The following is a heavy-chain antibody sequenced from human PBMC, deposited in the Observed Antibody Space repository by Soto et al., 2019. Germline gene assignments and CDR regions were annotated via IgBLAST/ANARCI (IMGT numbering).Heavy chain of an antibody. CDR3: ASLLLEYSVSHYVGYYFDY. D-gene: IGHD1-26*01. CDR2: IYYSGST. J-gene: IGHJ4*02. Sequence: KPSETLSLTCTVSGGSVSSGSYYWSWIRQPPGKGLEWIGYIYYSGSTNYNTSLKNRITISVDTSKNQFSLKLSSVTAADTAVFYCASLLLEYSVSHYVGYYFDYWGQGTLVTVSS. CDR1: GGSVSSGSYY. V-gene: IGHV4-61*01.